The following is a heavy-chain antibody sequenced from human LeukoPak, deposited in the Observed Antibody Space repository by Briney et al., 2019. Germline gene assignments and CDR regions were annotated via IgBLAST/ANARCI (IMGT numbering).Heavy chain of an antibody. Sequence: GGSLRLSCGASGFTFSTYGMHWVRQAPGKGLEWVAFTRFDGSNKYYADSVKGRFTISRDNSKNTLYLQMNSVTAEDTAVYYCAKSISGHSNSWYCLDYWGQGTLVTVSS. CDR2: TRFDGSNK. J-gene: IGHJ4*02. CDR3: AKSISGHSNSWYCLDY. V-gene: IGHV3-30*02. CDR1: GFTFSTYG. D-gene: IGHD6-13*01.